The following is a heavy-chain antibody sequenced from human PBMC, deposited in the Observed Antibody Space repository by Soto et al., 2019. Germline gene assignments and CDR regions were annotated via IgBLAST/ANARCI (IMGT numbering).Heavy chain of an antibody. CDR2: IYWNDDK. D-gene: IGHD3-22*01. CDR3: AHSPTGISDSLFDY. J-gene: IGHJ4*02. CDR1: GFSLSTSGVG. V-gene: IGHV2-5*01. Sequence: QITLKESGPTLVKPTQTLTLTCTFSGFSLSTSGVGVGWIRQPPGKALEWLALIYWNDDKRYSPSLKSRLTITKDTSKNQVVLTMTNMDPVDTATYYCAHSPTGISDSLFDYWGQGTLVTVSS.